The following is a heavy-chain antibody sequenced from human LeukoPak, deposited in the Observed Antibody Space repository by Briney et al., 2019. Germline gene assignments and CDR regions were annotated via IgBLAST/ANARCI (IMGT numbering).Heavy chain of an antibody. J-gene: IGHJ4*02. V-gene: IGHV4-59*01. D-gene: IGHD5-12*01. CDR3: ARFSGYVLIGFDY. CDR2: IYFSGGT. CDR1: GGSISSYY. Sequence: SETLSLTXTGAGGSISSYYWRWIRQTPGKGWEGIGFIYFSGGTDYNPSLNSRVTISVATSKNQFSLKLSSVTAADMAVYYCARFSGYVLIGFDYWGQGTLVTVSS.